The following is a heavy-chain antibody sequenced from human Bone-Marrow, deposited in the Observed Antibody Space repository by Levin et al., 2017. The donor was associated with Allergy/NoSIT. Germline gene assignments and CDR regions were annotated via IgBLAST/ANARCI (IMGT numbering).Heavy chain of an antibody. D-gene: IGHD3-22*01. Sequence: SLKISCVASGFSFGDYAMHWVRQTPGKGLEWVSGMSWNTGSLDYADSVKGRFTISRDNAKNSLFLQMNSLRAEDTAVYYCASWAMYHYDRSAFDYFYYAMDVWGQGTTVTVSS. CDR2: MSWNTGSL. CDR3: ASWAMYHYDRSAFDYFYYAMDV. J-gene: IGHJ6*02. V-gene: IGHV3-9*01. CDR1: GFSFGDYA.